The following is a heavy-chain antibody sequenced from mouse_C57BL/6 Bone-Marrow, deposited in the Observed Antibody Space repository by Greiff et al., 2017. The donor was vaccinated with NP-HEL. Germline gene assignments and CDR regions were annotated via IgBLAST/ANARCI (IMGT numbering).Heavy chain of an antibody. CDR3: ARTTTVVAFDY. CDR1: GFTFSSYG. Sequence: EVQLQESGGDLVKPGGSLKLSCAASGFTFSSYGMSWVRQTPDKRLEWVATLSSGGSYTYYPDSVKGRFTISRDNAKNTLYLQMSSLKSEDTAMYYCARTTTVVAFDYWGQGTTLTVSS. V-gene: IGHV5-6*01. J-gene: IGHJ2*01. D-gene: IGHD1-1*01. CDR2: LSSGGSYT.